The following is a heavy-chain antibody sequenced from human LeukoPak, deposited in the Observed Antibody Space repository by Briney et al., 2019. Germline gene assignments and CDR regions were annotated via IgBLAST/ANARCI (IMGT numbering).Heavy chain of an antibody. V-gene: IGHV3-23*01. D-gene: IGHD3-22*01. CDR1: GFTFSNSA. CDR3: AKGSYYDSSGSFYFDY. CDR2: ISGSGDNT. J-gene: IGHJ4*02. Sequence: GGSLRLSCAASGFTFSNSAISWVRQAPGKRLEWVSGISGSGDNTYYADSVKGRFTISRDNSKNTLYVQVNSLGTEDTAAYYCAKGSYYDSSGSFYFDYWGQGTLVTVSS.